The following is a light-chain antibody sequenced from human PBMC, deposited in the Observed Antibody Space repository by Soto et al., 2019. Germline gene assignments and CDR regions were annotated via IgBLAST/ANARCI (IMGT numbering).Light chain of an antibody. CDR3: QVWDTNSDYV. V-gene: IGLV3-21*02. CDR1: NIGAKN. J-gene: IGLJ1*01. Sequence: SYELTQSPSVSVAPGQTATVTCGGRNIGAKNVHWYQQKPGQAPVLVVYDDSDRPSGIPERFSGSNSGNMATLTISRVEAGDEADYYCQVWDTNSDYVFGSGTKVTV. CDR2: DDS.